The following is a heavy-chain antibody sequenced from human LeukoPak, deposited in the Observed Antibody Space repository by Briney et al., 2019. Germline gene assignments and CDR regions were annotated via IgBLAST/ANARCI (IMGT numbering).Heavy chain of an antibody. Sequence: SETLSLTCAVYGGSFSGYYWSWIRQPPGKGLEWIGEINHSGSTNYNPSLKSRVTISVDTSKNQFSLKLSSVTAADTAVYYCASLNTAMGTFDYWGQGTLVTVSS. D-gene: IGHD5-18*01. CDR3: ASLNTAMGTFDY. V-gene: IGHV4-34*01. CDR1: GGSFSGYY. J-gene: IGHJ4*02. CDR2: INHSGST.